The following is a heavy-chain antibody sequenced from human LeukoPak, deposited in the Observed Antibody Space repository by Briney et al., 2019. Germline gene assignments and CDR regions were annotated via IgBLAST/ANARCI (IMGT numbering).Heavy chain of an antibody. Sequence: GGSLRLSCAASGFTFSSYAMSWVRQAPGKGLEWVSYISSSSSTIYYADSVKGRFTISRDNAKNSLYLQMNSLRAEDTAVYYCASNHVWGSYRYIHYGMDVWGQGTTVTVSS. CDR1: GFTFSSYA. CDR3: ASNHVWGSYRYIHYGMDV. D-gene: IGHD3-16*02. V-gene: IGHV3-48*04. CDR2: ISSSSSTI. J-gene: IGHJ6*02.